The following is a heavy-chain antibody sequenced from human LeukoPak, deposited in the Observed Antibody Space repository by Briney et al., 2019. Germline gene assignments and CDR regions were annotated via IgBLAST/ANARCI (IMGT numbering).Heavy chain of an antibody. V-gene: IGHV4-59*11. J-gene: IGHJ4*02. CDR1: GGSISSHY. Sequence: SETLSLTCTVSGGSISSHYWSWIRQPPGKGLEWIGYIYYSGSTNYNPSLKSRVTISVDTSKNQFSLKLSSVTAADTAVYYCARGPYRSSSSRFFDYRGQGTLVTVSS. CDR2: IYYSGST. D-gene: IGHD6-6*01. CDR3: ARGPYRSSSSRFFDY.